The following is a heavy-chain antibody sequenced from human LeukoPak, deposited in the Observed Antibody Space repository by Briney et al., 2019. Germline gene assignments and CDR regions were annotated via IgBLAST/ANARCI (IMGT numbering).Heavy chain of an antibody. CDR2: MDPNSGNT. D-gene: IGHD6-13*01. J-gene: IGHJ6*02. CDR1: GYTFTSYD. CDR3: ARMGSSSWFSRNYYYYGMDF. Sequence: ASVKVSCKASGYTFTSYDINWMRQATGQGLEWMGWMDPNSGNTGYAQKFQGRVTMTRNTSISTAYMELSSLRSEDTAVYYCARMGSSSWFSRNYYYYGMDFWGQGTTVTVSS. V-gene: IGHV1-8*01.